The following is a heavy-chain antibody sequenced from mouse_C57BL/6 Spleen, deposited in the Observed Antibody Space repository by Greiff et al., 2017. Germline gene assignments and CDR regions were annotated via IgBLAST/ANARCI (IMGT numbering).Heavy chain of an antibody. CDR3: AVMITPYYYAMDY. D-gene: IGHD2-4*01. V-gene: IGHV14-3*01. J-gene: IGHJ4*01. Sequence: VQLQQSVAELVRPGASVKLSCTASGFNIKNTYMHWVKQRPEQGLEWIGRIDPANGNTKYAPKVQGKATITADTSSKPAYLQLSSLTSDDTAIYYCAVMITPYYYAMDYWGQGTSVTVSS. CDR2: IDPANGNT. CDR1: GFNIKNTY.